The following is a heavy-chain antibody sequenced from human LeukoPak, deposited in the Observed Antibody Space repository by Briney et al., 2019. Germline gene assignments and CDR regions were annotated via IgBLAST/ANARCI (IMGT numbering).Heavy chain of an antibody. CDR3: AKDRGAVADYFDY. J-gene: IGHJ4*02. V-gene: IGHV3-30*18. D-gene: IGHD6-19*01. CDR1: GFTFSTFG. Sequence: GGSLRLSCAASGFTFSTFGMHWVRQAPGKGLEWVGVISYDGSNKYYADSVKGRFTISRDNSKNTLYLQMNSLRAEDTAVYYCAKDRGAVADYFDYWGQGTLVTVSS. CDR2: ISYDGSNK.